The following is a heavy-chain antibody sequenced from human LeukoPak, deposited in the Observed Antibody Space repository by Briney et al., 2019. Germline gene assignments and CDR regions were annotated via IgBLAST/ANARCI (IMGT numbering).Heavy chain of an antibody. CDR2: LSGSGGST. Sequence: GGSLRLSCSASGFPVNSYAMSWVPPAPGKGVEWVSTLSGSGGSTYYADSVKGRFTISRDNSKNTLYLQMNSLRAEDTAVYYCAKDHAGMDVWGKGTTVTVSS. D-gene: IGHD2-8*01. V-gene: IGHV3-23*01. CDR1: GFPVNSYA. J-gene: IGHJ6*04. CDR3: AKDHAGMDV.